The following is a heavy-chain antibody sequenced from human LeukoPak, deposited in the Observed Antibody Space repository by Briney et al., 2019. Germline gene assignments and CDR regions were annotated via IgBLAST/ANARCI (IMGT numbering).Heavy chain of an antibody. Sequence: GGSLRLSCAASGFTFSSYGMHWVRQAPGKGLEWVAVIWYDGSNKYYADSVKGRFTISRDNAKNSLYLQMNSLRAEDTAVYSCARDIRDGASYYFDYWGQGTLVTVSS. CDR2: IWYDGSNK. D-gene: IGHD5-24*01. J-gene: IGHJ4*02. V-gene: IGHV3-33*01. CDR3: ARDIRDGASYYFDY. CDR1: GFTFSSYG.